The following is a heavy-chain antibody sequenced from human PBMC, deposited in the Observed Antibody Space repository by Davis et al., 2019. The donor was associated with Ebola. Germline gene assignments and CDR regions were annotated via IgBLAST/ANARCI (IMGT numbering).Heavy chain of an antibody. CDR3: ARIQDYGMDV. Sequence: GGSLRLSCAASGFTVNSYWMSWVRQAPGKGLEWISVMYSGGNTYYADSVKGRFTISRDNSKNTLYLQMNSMRAEDTAVYDCARIQDYGMDVWGKGTTVTVSS. J-gene: IGHJ6*04. D-gene: IGHD5-18*01. CDR2: MYSGGNT. CDR1: GFTVNSYW. V-gene: IGHV3-66*01.